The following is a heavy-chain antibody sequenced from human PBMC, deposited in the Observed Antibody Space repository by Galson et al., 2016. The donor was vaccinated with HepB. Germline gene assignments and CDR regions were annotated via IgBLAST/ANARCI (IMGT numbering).Heavy chain of an antibody. CDR1: GFTVSGKF. CDR3: AIWEWGLPPC. D-gene: IGHD1-26*01. CDR2: LHTSGAT. Sequence: SLRLSCAASGFTVSGKFMTWVRQAPGKGLEWVSGLHTSGATYYADSVRGRFTISRDNSKNTLYLQMSSLRAGDTAVHYCAIWEWGLPPCWGQGTLVTVSS. V-gene: IGHV3-53*01. J-gene: IGHJ4*02.